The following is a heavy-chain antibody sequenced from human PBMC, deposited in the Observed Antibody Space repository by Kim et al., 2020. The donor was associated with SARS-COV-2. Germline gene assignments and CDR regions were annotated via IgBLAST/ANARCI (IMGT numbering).Heavy chain of an antibody. D-gene: IGHD2-15*01. CDR2: ISSSSSTI. V-gene: IGHV3-48*02. J-gene: IGHJ4*02. CDR1: GFTFSSYS. Sequence: GGSLRLSCAASGFTFSSYSMNWVRQAPGKGLEWVSYISSSSSTIYYADSVKGRFTISRDNAKNSLYLQMNSLRDEDTAVYYCARDFLVVVAATSQADYWGQGTLVTVSS. CDR3: ARDFLVVVAATSQADY.